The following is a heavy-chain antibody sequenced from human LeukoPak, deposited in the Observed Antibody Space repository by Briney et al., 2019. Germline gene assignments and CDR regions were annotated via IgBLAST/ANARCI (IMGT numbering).Heavy chain of an antibody. CDR1: GFTFSSYG. V-gene: IGHV3-30*02. Sequence: GGSLRLSRAASGFTFSSYGMHWVRQAPGKGLEWVAFIRYDGSNKYYADSVKGRFTISRDNSKDTLYLQMNSLRAEDTAVYYCAKDSNDFWSGYIDYWGQGALVTVSS. D-gene: IGHD3-3*01. CDR2: IRYDGSNK. CDR3: AKDSNDFWSGYIDY. J-gene: IGHJ4*02.